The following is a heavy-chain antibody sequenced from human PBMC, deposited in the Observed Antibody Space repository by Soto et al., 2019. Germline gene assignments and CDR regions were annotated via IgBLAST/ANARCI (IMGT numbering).Heavy chain of an antibody. CDR3: AGDRATVTTKVREYYFDY. D-gene: IGHD4-17*01. CDR2: INAGNGNT. V-gene: IGHV1-3*01. Sequence: ATVRVSCKAAGYTLSRSAIQWVRQAPGQRLEWMGWINAGNGNTKYSQKFQGRVTITRDTSASTACMELSSLRSEDTAVYYCAGDRATVTTKVREYYFDYWGQGTLVTVSS. CDR1: GYTLSRSA. J-gene: IGHJ4*02.